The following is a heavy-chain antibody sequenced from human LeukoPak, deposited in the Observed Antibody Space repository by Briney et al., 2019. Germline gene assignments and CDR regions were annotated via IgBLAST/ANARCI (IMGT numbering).Heavy chain of an antibody. CDR3: TTTVPARAA. D-gene: IGHD1-1*01. J-gene: IGHJ5*02. CDR1: GFTFSSYA. Sequence: GGSLRLSCAASGFTFSSYAMTWVRQSPEKGLEWVSAISASGDRTYYADSVKGRFTISRDNSKNTLYLQMNSLRAEDTALYYCTTTVPARAAWGQGTLVSVSS. V-gene: IGHV3-23*01. CDR2: ISASGDRT.